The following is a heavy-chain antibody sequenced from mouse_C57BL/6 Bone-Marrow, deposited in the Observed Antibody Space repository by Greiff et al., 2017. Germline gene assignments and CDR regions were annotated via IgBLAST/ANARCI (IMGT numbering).Heavy chain of an antibody. J-gene: IGHJ2*01. V-gene: IGHV1-81*01. D-gene: IGHD1-1*01. CDR1: GYTFTSYG. Sequence: QVQLQQSGAELARPGASVKLSCKASGYTFTSYGISWVKQRTGQGLEWIGEIYPRSGNTYYNEKFKGKATLTADKSSSTAYMELRGLTSEDSAVYFCASPYYYGSRGNYWGQGTTLTVSS. CDR2: IYPRSGNT. CDR3: ASPYYYGSRGNY.